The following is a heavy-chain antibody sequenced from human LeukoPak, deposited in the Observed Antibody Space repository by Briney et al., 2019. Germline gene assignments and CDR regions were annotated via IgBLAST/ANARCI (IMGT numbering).Heavy chain of an antibody. CDR3: AREGTLRAHWDPFDY. CDR2: IKIDGSEI. CDR1: GFIFSNYW. J-gene: IGHJ4*02. D-gene: IGHD7-27*01. Sequence: GGSLRLSCAVSGFIFSNYWMSWVRQAPGKGLEWVATIKIDGSEIYYVDSVRSRFTISRDNVRNSLYLQMHSLRGEDTAVYYCAREGTLRAHWDPFDYWGQGTLVTVSS. V-gene: IGHV3-7*01.